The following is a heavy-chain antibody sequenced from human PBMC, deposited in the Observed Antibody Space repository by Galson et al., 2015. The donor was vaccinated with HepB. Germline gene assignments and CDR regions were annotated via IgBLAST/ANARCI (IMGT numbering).Heavy chain of an antibody. CDR3: ARQGMITFGGVPEKDAFDI. V-gene: IGHV5-51*01. Sequence: QSGAEVKKPGESLKISCKGSGYSFTSYWIGWVRQMPGKGLEWMGIIYPGDSDTRYSPSFQGQVTISADKSISTAYLQWSSLKASDTAMYYCARQGMITFGGVPEKDAFDIWGQGTMVTVSS. J-gene: IGHJ3*02. CDR2: IYPGDSDT. CDR1: GYSFTSYW. D-gene: IGHD3-16*01.